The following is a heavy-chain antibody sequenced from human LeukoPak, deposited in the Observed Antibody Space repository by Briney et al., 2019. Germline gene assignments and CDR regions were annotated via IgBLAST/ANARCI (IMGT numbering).Heavy chain of an antibody. CDR2: VYYNGNT. Sequence: SETLSLTCTVSGASTVSGGSILDYYWTWIRQPPGKELEWVGYVYYNGNTNYNPSLKSRVTISIDTSKNQFSLKLKSVIAADTAVYYCARRRTRPEAFDIWGQGTVVTVSS. CDR3: ARRRTRPEAFDI. V-gene: IGHV4-61*08. D-gene: IGHD3/OR15-3a*01. J-gene: IGHJ3*02. CDR1: GASTVSGGSILDYY.